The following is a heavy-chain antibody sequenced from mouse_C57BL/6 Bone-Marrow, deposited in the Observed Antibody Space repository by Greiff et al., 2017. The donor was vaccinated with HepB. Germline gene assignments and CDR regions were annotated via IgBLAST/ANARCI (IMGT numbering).Heavy chain of an antibody. V-gene: IGHV5-15*01. CDR1: GFTFSDYG. Sequence: EVKVVESGGGLVQLGGSLKPSCAASGFTFSDYGMAWVQQAPRKGPEWVAFISNLAYSIYYADTVTGRFTISRENAKNTLYLEMSSLRSEDTAMYYCARQDYGSSLLAYWGQGTLVTVSA. J-gene: IGHJ3*01. CDR3: ARQDYGSSLLAY. CDR2: ISNLAYSI. D-gene: IGHD1-1*01.